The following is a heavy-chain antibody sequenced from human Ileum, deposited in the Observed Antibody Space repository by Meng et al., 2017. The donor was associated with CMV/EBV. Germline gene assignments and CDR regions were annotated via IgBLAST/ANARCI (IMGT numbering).Heavy chain of an antibody. CDR2: IIPILGIA. V-gene: IGHV1-69*10. J-gene: IGHJ4*02. CDR1: GGTFSSYA. Sequence: HVQLVQSGAEGKKHGSSVKVSCKASGGTFSSYAISWVRQAPGQGLEWMGGIIPILGIANYAQKFQGRVTITADKSTSTAYMELSSLRSEDTTVYCCPRAWRGLPDSTFEYRGQGTLVTVSS. CDR3: PRAWRGLPDSTFEY. D-gene: IGHD2/OR15-2a*01.